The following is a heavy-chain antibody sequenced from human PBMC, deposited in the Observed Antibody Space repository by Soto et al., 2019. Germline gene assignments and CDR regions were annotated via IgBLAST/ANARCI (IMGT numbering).Heavy chain of an antibody. V-gene: IGHV1-69*06. Sequence: ASVKVSCKASGGTFSSYAISWVRQAPGQGLEWMGGIIPIFGTANYAQKFQGRVTITADKSTSTAYMELSSLRSEDTAVYYCARGSSSSEFHYYYGMDVWGQGTTVTVSS. D-gene: IGHD6-6*01. CDR3: ARGSSSSEFHYYYGMDV. J-gene: IGHJ6*02. CDR2: IIPIFGTA. CDR1: GGTFSSYA.